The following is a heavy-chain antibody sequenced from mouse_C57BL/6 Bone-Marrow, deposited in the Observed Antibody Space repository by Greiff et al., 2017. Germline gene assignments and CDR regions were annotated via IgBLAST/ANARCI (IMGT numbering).Heavy chain of an antibody. V-gene: IGHV1-81*01. D-gene: IGHD2-4*01. CDR1: GYTFTSYG. CDR3: AREGDYEFAY. J-gene: IGHJ3*01. CDR2: IYPRSGNT. Sequence: QVQLQQSGAELARPGASVKLSCKASGYTFTSYGISWVKQRTGQGLEWIGEIYPRSGNTYYNEKFKGKATLTADKSSSTAYMELRSLTSEDSAVYFCAREGDYEFAYWGQGTLVTVSA.